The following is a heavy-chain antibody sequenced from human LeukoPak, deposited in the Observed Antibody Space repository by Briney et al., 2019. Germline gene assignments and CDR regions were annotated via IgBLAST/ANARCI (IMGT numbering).Heavy chain of an antibody. J-gene: IGHJ4*02. Sequence: SETLSLTCAVSGGSISSSNWWSWIRQPPGKGLEWIGEIYHSGSTNYNPSLKSRVTISVDKSKTQFSLKLSSVTAADTAVYYCARDSPTNYFDYWGQGTLVTVSS. D-gene: IGHD1-14*01. CDR2: IYHSGST. CDR3: ARDSPTNYFDY. CDR1: GGSISSSNW. V-gene: IGHV4-4*02.